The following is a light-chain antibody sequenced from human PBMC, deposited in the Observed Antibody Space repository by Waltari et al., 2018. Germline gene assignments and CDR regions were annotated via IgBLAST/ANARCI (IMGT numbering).Light chain of an antibody. CDR2: EVS. Sequence: QSALAQPPSASGSPGQSVHISCTGTSSHVGGYKHVSWYQQHPGKAPKLMIYEVSKRPSGVPDRFSGSKSGNTASLTVSGLQAEDEAAYYCSSYAGSNFVVFGGGTKVTVL. CDR1: SSHVGGYKH. CDR3: SSYAGSNFVV. J-gene: IGLJ2*01. V-gene: IGLV2-8*01.